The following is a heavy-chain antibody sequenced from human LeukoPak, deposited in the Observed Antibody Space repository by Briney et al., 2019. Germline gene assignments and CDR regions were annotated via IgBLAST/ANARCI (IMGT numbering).Heavy chain of an antibody. Sequence: GVLRLSCAASGFTSSAYDMHWVRQITGGGLEWVSTSGTVGDTFYSDSVKGRFTTSRENAKNSVHLQMNSLRVEDSAIYFCVRAAMPYIINGRRFDYWGQGTLVTVSS. J-gene: IGHJ4*02. CDR1: GFTSSAYD. CDR3: VRAAMPYIINGRRFDY. D-gene: IGHD2-2*01. V-gene: IGHV3-13*04. CDR2: SGTVGDT.